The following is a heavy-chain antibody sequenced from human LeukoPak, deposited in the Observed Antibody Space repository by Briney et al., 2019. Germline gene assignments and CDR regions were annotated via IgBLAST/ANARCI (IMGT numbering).Heavy chain of an antibody. CDR1: GFIFNTYV. Sequence: GSLRLSCAASGFIFNTYVMHWVRQAPGKGLEWLAFIRYDGSNKNYADSVKGRFTISRDNTKNSLYLQMNSLRAEDTAVYYCSKDGGRDPDSFDIWGQGPRVTV. CDR3: SKDGGRDPDSFDI. CDR2: IRYDGSNK. V-gene: IGHV3-30*02. J-gene: IGHJ3*02. D-gene: IGHD2-15*01.